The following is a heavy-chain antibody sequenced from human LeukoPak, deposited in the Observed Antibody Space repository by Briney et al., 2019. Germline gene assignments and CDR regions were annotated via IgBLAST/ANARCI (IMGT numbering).Heavy chain of an antibody. V-gene: IGHV3-7*01. J-gene: IGHJ4*02. CDR1: GFTFSSYW. Sequence: PGGSRRLSGAASGFTFSSYWMSWVRQAPGKGLEWVANIKQDGSEKYYVDSVKGRFTISRDNAKNSLYLQMNSLRAEDTAVYYCASQYYYDSSGYYDAYWGQGTLVTVSS. CDR2: IKQDGSEK. D-gene: IGHD3-22*01. CDR3: ASQYYYDSSGYYDAY.